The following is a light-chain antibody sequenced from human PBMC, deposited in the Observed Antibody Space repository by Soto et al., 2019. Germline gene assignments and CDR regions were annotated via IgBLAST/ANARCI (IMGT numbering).Light chain of an antibody. Sequence: EIVLTQSPGTLSLSPGERATLSCRASQSVSSSYLAWYQHKPGQAPRLLIYGASIRATGIPDRFSGSGSGTDFTLTISRLEPEDFAVYYCQQYGSSPPMYTFGQGTKLEIK. J-gene: IGKJ2*01. CDR3: QQYGSSPPMYT. CDR1: QSVSSSY. CDR2: GAS. V-gene: IGKV3-20*01.